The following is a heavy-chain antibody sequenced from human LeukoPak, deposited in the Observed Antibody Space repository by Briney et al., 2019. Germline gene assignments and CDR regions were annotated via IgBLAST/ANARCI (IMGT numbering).Heavy chain of an antibody. Sequence: PGGSLRLSCAASGFTFSSYSMNWVRQAPGKGLEWVSSISSSSSYIYYADSVKGRFTISRDNAKNSLYLQMNSLRAEDTAVYYCSGESGSYYFDYWGQGTLVTVPS. V-gene: IGHV3-21*01. D-gene: IGHD1-26*01. CDR1: GFTFSSYS. CDR2: ISSSSSYI. CDR3: SGESGSYYFDY. J-gene: IGHJ4*02.